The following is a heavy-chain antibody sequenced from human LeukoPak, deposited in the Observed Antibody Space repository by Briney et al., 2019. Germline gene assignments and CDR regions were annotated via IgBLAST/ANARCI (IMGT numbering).Heavy chain of an antibody. CDR1: GGSISSSSYY. CDR3: ARLKNCARGDGFDY. J-gene: IGHJ4*02. D-gene: IGHD1-1*01. Sequence: SETLSLTCTVSGGSISSSSYYWGWIRQPPGKGLEWIGSIYYSGSTYYNPSLKSRVTISVDTSKNQFSLKLSSVTAADTAVYYCARLKNCARGDGFDYWGQGTLVTVSS. V-gene: IGHV4-39*01. CDR2: IYYSGST.